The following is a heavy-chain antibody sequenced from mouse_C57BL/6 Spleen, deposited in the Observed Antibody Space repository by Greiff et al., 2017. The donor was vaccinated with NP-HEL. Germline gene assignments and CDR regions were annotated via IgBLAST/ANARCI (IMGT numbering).Heavy chain of an antibody. D-gene: IGHD3-1*01. Sequence: EVQGVESGGGLVKPGGSLKLSCAASGFTFTSYAMSWVRQTPEKRLEWVATISDGGSYTYYPDNVKGRFTISRDNAKNNLYLQMSHLKSEDTAMYYCAREGLPYKRGDFDYWGQGTTLTVSS. CDR1: GFTFTSYA. V-gene: IGHV5-4*01. CDR2: ISDGGSYT. J-gene: IGHJ2*01. CDR3: AREGLPYKRGDFDY.